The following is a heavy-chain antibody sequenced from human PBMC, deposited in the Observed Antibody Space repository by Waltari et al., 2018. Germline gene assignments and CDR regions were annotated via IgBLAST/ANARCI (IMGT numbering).Heavy chain of an antibody. Sequence: SSYGMHWVRQAPGKGLEWVAVISYDGSNKYYADSVKGRFTISRDNSKNTLYLQMNSLRAEDTAVYYCAKDGQRTAAADYWGQGTLVTVSS. CDR1: SSYG. V-gene: IGHV3-30*18. D-gene: IGHD6-13*01. CDR3: AKDGQRTAAADY. J-gene: IGHJ4*02. CDR2: ISYDGSNK.